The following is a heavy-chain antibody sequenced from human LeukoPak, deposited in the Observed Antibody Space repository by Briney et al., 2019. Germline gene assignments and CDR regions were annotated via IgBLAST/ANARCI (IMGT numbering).Heavy chain of an antibody. Sequence: VASVKVSCKASGYTFTGYYMHWVRQAPGQGLEWMGWINPNSGGTNYAQKFQGRVTMTRDTSISTAYMELSRLRSDDTAVYYCARLVRRGPVSRGLQAVTPLGYWGQGTLVTVSS. J-gene: IGHJ4*02. CDR2: INPNSGGT. CDR3: ARLVRRGPVSRGLQAVTPLGY. CDR1: GYTFTGYY. D-gene: IGHD4-23*01. V-gene: IGHV1-2*02.